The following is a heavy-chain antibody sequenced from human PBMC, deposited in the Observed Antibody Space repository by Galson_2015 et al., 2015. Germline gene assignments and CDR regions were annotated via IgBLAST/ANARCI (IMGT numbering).Heavy chain of an antibody. CDR3: AALDPRLDS. V-gene: IGHV4-4*02. CDR1: GGSLTTNNW. Sequence: ETLSLTCDVSGGSLTTNNWWTWVRQPPGRGLEWIGDIFHSGSANYNPSLKSRVTMSVDKSKNQFSLTLASVTAADTATYYCAALDPRLDSRGRGALVTVSS. CDR2: IFHSGSA. J-gene: IGHJ4*02.